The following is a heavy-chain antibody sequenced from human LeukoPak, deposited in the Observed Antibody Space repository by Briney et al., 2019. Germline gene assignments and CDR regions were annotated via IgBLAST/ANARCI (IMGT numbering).Heavy chain of an antibody. V-gene: IGHV4-38-2*01. CDR2: IYHSGST. Sequence: SETLSLTCAVSGYSISSGYYWGWIRQPPGKGLEWIGSIYHSGSTYYNPSLKSRVTISVDTSKNQFSLKLSSVTAADTAVYYCARLGNLGYCSGTSCYTIDIWGQGTMVTVSS. D-gene: IGHD2-2*02. CDR3: ARLGNLGYCSGTSCYTIDI. CDR1: GYSISSGYY. J-gene: IGHJ3*02.